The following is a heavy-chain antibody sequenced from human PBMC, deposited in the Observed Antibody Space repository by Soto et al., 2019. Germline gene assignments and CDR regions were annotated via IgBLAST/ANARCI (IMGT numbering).Heavy chain of an antibody. D-gene: IGHD3-22*01. Sequence: QVQLQESGPGLVKPSQTLSLTCTVYGGSISSGGYFWSWIRQHPGKGLEWIGYIYYSGSTYYNPSLKSRVTISVDTSKNQFSLKLSSVTAADTAVYYCARAPTPGYSSGYYPNWFDPWGQGTLVTVSS. J-gene: IGHJ5*02. CDR3: ARAPTPGYSSGYYPNWFDP. CDR2: IYYSGST. V-gene: IGHV4-31*03. CDR1: GGSISSGGYF.